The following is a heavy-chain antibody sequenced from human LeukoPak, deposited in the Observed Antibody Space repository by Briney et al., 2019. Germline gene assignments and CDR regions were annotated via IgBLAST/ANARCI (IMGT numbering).Heavy chain of an antibody. CDR3: AREARSSANKNWFDP. D-gene: IGHD1-26*01. CDR1: GGSISSYY. J-gene: IGHJ5*02. CDR2: IYTSGST. Sequence: SETLSLTCTVSGGSISSYYWSWIRQPAGNGLEWIGRIYTSGSTNYNPSLKSRVTMSVDTSKNQFSLKLSSVTAADTAVYYCAREARSSANKNWFDPWGQGTLVTVSS. V-gene: IGHV4-4*07.